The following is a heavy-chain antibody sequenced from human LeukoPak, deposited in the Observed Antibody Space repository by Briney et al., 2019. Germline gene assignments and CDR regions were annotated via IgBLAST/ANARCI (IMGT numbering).Heavy chain of an antibody. J-gene: IGHJ4*02. D-gene: IGHD6-19*01. CDR2: FYNSGKT. V-gene: IGHV4-38-2*02. CDR3: ARVAAVAGTRYFDY. CDR1: DSSITSDFY. Sequence: PSETLSLTCTVSDSSITSDFYWGWLRQPPGKGLEWIGSFYNSGKTYYKPSLESRVTISMDTSKNQFSLKLSSVTAADTAVYYCARVAAVAGTRYFDYWGQGTLVTVSS.